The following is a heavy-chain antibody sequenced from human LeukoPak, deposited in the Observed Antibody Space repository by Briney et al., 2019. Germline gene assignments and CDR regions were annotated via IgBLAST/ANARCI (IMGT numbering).Heavy chain of an antibody. CDR1: GFTFDDYG. D-gene: IGHD2-2*01. V-gene: IGHV3-20*04. CDR3: AREGYCSTTSCAYGMDV. J-gene: IGHJ6*02. CDR2: INWNGGSA. Sequence: PGGSLRLSCAASGFTFDDYGMSWVRQVPGKGLEWVSGINWNGGSAGYADSVKGRFTIPRDNAKNSLYLQMNSLRAEDTAFYYCAREGYCSTTSCAYGMDVWGQGTTVTVSS.